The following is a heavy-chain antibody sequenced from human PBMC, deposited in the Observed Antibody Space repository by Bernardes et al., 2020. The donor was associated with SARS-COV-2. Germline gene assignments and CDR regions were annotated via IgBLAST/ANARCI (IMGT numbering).Heavy chain of an antibody. V-gene: IGHV2-5*02. Sequence: SGPTLVKPTQTLTLTCSFSGFSLRSSGVGVGWIRQPPGKALEWLALIYWDEDKHYSPSLMSRPTITGDTSINQVVLTLTNMDPVDTATYYFVRIRYGSGSGTGAKIWCDGWGQGSLVT. CDR1: GFSLRSSGVG. D-gene: IGHD3-10*01. CDR2: IYWDEDK. CDR3: VRIRYGSGSGTGAKIWCDG. J-gene: IGHJ5*02.